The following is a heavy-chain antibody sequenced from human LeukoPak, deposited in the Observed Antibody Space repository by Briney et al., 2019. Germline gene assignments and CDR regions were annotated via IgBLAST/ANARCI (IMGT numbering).Heavy chain of an antibody. CDR1: GFTFSSYS. CDR3: ARVDYDILTGYYIYAFDI. J-gene: IGHJ3*02. D-gene: IGHD3-9*01. Sequence: GGSLRLSCAASGFTFSSYSMIWVRQAPGKGLEWVSSISSSSSYIYYADSVKGRFTISRDNAKNSLYLQMNSLRAEDTAVYYCARVDYDILTGYYIYAFDIWGQGTMVTVSS. CDR2: ISSSSSYI. V-gene: IGHV3-21*01.